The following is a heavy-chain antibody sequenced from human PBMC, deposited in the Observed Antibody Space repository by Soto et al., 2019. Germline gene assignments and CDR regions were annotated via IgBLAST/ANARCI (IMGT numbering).Heavy chain of an antibody. CDR3: ARGTLTTVTMFVAFDS. J-gene: IGHJ4*02. D-gene: IGHD4-17*01. CDR2: IIPIFGTR. CDR1: GGSFNSNV. V-gene: IGHV1-69*12. Sequence: QVQLVQSGAEVKKPGSAVKVSCKASGGSFNSNVISWVRQAPGQGLAWMGGIIPIFGTRRYAPRFQDRVTITADESTSTVYMELSSLRSEDTAVYYCARGTLTTVTMFVAFDSWGQGTLVTVSS.